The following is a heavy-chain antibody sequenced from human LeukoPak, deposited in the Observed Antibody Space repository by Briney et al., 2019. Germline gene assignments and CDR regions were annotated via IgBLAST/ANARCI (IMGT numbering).Heavy chain of an antibody. CDR1: GGSFSGYY. V-gene: IGHV4-34*01. J-gene: IGHJ4*02. Sequence: SETLSLTCAVYGGSFSGYYWSWIRQPPGKGLEWIGEINHSGSTNYNPSLKSRVTISVDTSKNQFSLKLSSVTAADTAVYYCARAREALLVHGVADYWGQGTLVTVSS. CDR2: INHSGST. CDR3: ARAREALLVHGVADY. D-gene: IGHD6-13*01.